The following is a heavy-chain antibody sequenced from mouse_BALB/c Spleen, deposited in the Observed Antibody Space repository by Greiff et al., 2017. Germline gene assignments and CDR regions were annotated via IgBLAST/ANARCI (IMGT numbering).Heavy chain of an antibody. Sequence: VKLQESGPQLVRPGASVKISCKASGYSFTSYWMHWVKQRPGQGLEWIGMIDPSDSETRLNQKFKDKATLTVDKSSSTAYMQLSSPTSEDSAVYYCARETARATSFAYWGQGTLVTVSA. CDR3: ARETARATSFAY. CDR1: GYSFTSYW. J-gene: IGHJ3*01. CDR2: IDPSDSET. D-gene: IGHD3-2*01. V-gene: IGHV1S126*01.